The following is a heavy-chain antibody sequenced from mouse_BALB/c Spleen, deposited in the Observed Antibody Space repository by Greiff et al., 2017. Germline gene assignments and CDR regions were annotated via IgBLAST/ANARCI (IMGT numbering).Heavy chain of an antibody. CDR2: IYPGDGDT. CDR1: GYTFTSYW. V-gene: IGHV1-87*01. J-gene: IGHJ2*01. CDR3: ARGGNYHFFDY. Sequence: VQLVESGAELARPGASVKLSCKASGYTFTSYWMQWVKQRPGQGLEWIGAIYPGDGDTRYTQKFKGKATLTADKSSSTAYMQLSSLASEDSAVYYCARGGNYHFFDYWGQGTTLTVSS. D-gene: IGHD2-1*01.